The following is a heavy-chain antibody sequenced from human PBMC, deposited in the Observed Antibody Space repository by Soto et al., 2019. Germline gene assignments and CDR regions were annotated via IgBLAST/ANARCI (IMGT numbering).Heavy chain of an antibody. CDR2: ISSSSSHI. Sequence: GGSMRLSCEASGFTLTTYSMNWVRQASGKGLEWVSSISSSSSHIYYADSVKGRFTISRDNARNSLYLQMNSLRAEDTAVYYCVRERGLSSFYGMDVWGQGTTVTVSS. J-gene: IGHJ6*02. D-gene: IGHD3-10*01. V-gene: IGHV3-21*01. CDR3: VRERGLSSFYGMDV. CDR1: GFTLTTYS.